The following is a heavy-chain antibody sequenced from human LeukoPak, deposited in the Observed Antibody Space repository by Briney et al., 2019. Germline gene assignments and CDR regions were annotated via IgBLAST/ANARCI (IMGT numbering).Heavy chain of an antibody. J-gene: IGHJ4*02. CDR3: XXXXXXAXGN. CDR1: XXXXXXXNX. D-gene: IGHD3-10*01. CDR2: IYHSGST. V-gene: IGHV4-4*02. Sequence: SXXXXXXXNXWSWVRQPPGKGLEWIGEIYHSGSTNYNPSLKSRVTISVDTAKNQFSLKLSSVTAADTAVNYCXXXXXXAXGNWGQGXXVTVSS.